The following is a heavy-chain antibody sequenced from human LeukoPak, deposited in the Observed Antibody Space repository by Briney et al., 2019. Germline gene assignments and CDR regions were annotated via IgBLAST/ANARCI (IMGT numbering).Heavy chain of an antibody. D-gene: IGHD3-22*01. CDR2: IIPILGIA. Sequence: GASVKVSCKASGGTFSSYTISWVRQAPGRGLEWMGRIIPILGIANYAQKFQGRVTITADKSTSTAYMELSSLRSEDTAVYYCARVRANYDSSGYYPDYWGQGTLVTVSS. CDR3: ARVRANYDSSGYYPDY. CDR1: GGTFSSYT. V-gene: IGHV1-69*02. J-gene: IGHJ4*02.